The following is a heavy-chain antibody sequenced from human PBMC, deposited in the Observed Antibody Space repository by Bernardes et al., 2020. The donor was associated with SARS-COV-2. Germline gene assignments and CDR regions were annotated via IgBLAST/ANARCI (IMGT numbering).Heavy chain of an antibody. D-gene: IGHD3-22*01. CDR2: IGTAGDT. V-gene: IGHV3-13*01. Sequence: VGSLRLSCAASGFTFRSYDMPWVRQAPGKGLEWVSAIGTAGDTYYPGSVKGRFTISRENAKNSLYLQMNSLRAGDTAVYYCARDPGYDSSGWYFDLWGRGTLVTVSS. CDR1: GFTFRSYD. CDR3: ARDPGYDSSGWYFDL. J-gene: IGHJ2*01.